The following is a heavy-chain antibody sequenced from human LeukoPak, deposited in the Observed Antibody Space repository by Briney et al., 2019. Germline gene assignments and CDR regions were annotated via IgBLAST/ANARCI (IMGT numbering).Heavy chain of an antibody. CDR1: GFTVSSNY. D-gene: IGHD2-8*01. Sequence: GGSLRLSCAASGFTVSSNYMSWVRQAPGKGLEWVSVIYSGGSTYYADSVKGRFTISRDNSKNTLYLQMNSLRAEDTAVYYCARESLIRAFDIWGQGTMVTVSS. CDR2: IYSGGST. J-gene: IGHJ3*02. CDR3: ARESLIRAFDI. V-gene: IGHV3-66*01.